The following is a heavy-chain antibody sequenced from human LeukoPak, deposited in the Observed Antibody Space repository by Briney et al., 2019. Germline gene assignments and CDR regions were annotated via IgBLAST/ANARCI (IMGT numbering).Heavy chain of an antibody. Sequence: GESLKISCKGSGYSFTSYWIVWVRQMPGKGLEWMGIIYPGDSDTRYSPSFQGQVTISADKSISTAYLQWSSLKASDTAMYYCARILPRSVKQWQPFEYWGQGTLVTVSS. CDR2: IYPGDSDT. V-gene: IGHV5-51*01. CDR3: ARILPRSVKQWQPFEY. J-gene: IGHJ4*02. D-gene: IGHD6-19*01. CDR1: GYSFTSYW.